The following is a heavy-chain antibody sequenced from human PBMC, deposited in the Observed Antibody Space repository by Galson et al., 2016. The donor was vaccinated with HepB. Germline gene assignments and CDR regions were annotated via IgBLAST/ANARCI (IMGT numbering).Heavy chain of an antibody. CDR2: INLDGGEK. J-gene: IGHJ5*02. V-gene: IGHV3-7*01. Sequence: SLRLSCAASGFTFSSYAMSWVRQAPGKGLECLANINLDGGEKNYVDSVKGRFTISRDNAKNSVYLQINSLRAEDTALYYCARVGYCSGAGCRGRDWFDPWGQGIPVTVSS. CDR1: GFTFSSYA. CDR3: ARVGYCSGAGCRGRDWFDP. D-gene: IGHD2-15*01.